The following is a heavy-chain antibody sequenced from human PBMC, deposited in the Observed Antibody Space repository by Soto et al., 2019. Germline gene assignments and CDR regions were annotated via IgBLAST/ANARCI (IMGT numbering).Heavy chain of an antibody. J-gene: IGHJ4*02. V-gene: IGHV4-31*03. CDR1: GGSISSGGYY. D-gene: IGHD4-17*01. CDR2: IYYSGST. CDR3: ARERSEGYGLDY. Sequence: SATLTLTCTVSGGSISSGGYYWSWIRQHPGKGLEWIGYIYYSGSTYYNPSLKSRVTISVDTSKNQFSLKLSSVTAADTAVYYCARERSEGYGLDYWGQGTLVTVSS.